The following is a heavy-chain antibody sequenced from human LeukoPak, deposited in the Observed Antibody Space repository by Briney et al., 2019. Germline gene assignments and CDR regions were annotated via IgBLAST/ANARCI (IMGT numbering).Heavy chain of an antibody. CDR1: GGSISSRSYY. CDR3: ARVAAAGNCYFDY. V-gene: IGHV4-39*07. CDR2: IYYSGST. D-gene: IGHD6-13*01. J-gene: IGHJ4*02. Sequence: SETLSLTCTVSGGSISSRSYYWGWIRQPPGKGLEWIGSIYYSGSTYYNPSLKSRVTISIDTSKNQFSLKLSSVTAADTAVYFCARVAAAGNCYFDYWGQGTLVTGSS.